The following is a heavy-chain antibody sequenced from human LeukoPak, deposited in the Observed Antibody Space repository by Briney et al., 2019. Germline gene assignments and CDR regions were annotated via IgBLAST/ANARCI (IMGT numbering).Heavy chain of an antibody. CDR3: ATVYWYFDL. CDR2: IKSKTDGGTT. J-gene: IGHJ2*01. CDR1: GFTFSNAW. Sequence: PGGSLRLSCAASGFTFSNAWMSWVRQAPGKGLEWVGIIKSKTDGGTTDYAAPVKGRFTISRDDSKNTLYLQMSSLKPEDTAVYYGATVYWYFDLWGGGTLVSVSA. V-gene: IGHV3-15*01.